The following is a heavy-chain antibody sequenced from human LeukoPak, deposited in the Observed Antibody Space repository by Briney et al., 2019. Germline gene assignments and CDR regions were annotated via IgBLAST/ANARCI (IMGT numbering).Heavy chain of an antibody. Sequence: GGSLRLSCAASGFTFSNYWMTWVRQAPGKGLEWVANIKPDGSAKNYVDSVKGRFTIFRDNAKNSLYLQMNSLTVADTAVYFCARNPFGYHDYWGQGTLVTVSS. CDR1: GFTFSNYW. J-gene: IGHJ4*02. CDR2: IKPDGSAK. CDR3: ARNPFGYHDY. V-gene: IGHV3-7*01. D-gene: IGHD5-18*01.